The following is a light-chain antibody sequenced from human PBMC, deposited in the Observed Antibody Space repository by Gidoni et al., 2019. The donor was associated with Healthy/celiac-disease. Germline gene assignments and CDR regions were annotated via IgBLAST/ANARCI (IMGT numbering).Light chain of an antibody. V-gene: IGLV2-11*01. J-gene: IGLJ3*02. Sequence: QSALTQPRSVSASPAQSVTISCTGTSSDVGGYNYVSWYQQHPGKAPKLMIYDGSKRPSGVPDRFSGSKSGNTASLTISGLQDEDEADYYCCSYAGRWVFGGGTKLTVL. CDR1: SSDVGGYNY. CDR3: CSYAGRWV. CDR2: DGS.